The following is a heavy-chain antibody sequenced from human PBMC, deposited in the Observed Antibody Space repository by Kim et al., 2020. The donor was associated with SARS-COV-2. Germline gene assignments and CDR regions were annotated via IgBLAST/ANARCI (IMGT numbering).Heavy chain of an antibody. Sequence: AVSVKSRITIHPDTSKNQFSLQLNSVTPEDTAVYYCARELYYYDSSGYYSWGQGTLVTVSS. D-gene: IGHD3-22*01. V-gene: IGHV6-1*01. CDR3: ARELYYYDSSGYYS. J-gene: IGHJ4*02.